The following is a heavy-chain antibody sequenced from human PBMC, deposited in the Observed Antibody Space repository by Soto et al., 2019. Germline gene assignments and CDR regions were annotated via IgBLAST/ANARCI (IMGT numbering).Heavy chain of an antibody. Sequence: QVQLVESGGGVVQPGRSLRLSCAASGFTFSSYGMHWVRQAPGKGPEWVALMSYDGSNKYYADSVKGRFTISRDNSKNTLYLQMNSLRGEDTAVYYCATRSYYYFDYWGQGTLVTVSS. CDR2: MSYDGSNK. D-gene: IGHD1-26*01. CDR1: GFTFSSYG. CDR3: ATRSYYYFDY. J-gene: IGHJ4*02. V-gene: IGHV3-30*03.